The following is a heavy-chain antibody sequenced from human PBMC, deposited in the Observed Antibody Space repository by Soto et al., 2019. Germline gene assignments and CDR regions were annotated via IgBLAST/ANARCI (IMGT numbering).Heavy chain of an antibody. CDR3: ARSIVATINDDAFDI. CDR1: GGSISSYY. V-gene: IGHV4-59*01. Sequence: QVQLQESGPGLVKPSETLSLTCTVSGGSISSYYWSWIRQPPGKGLEWIGYIYYSGSTNYNPSLKSRVTISVDTSKNQFSLKLSSVTAADTAVYYCARSIVATINDDAFDIWGQGTMVTVSS. CDR2: IYYSGST. J-gene: IGHJ3*02. D-gene: IGHD5-12*01.